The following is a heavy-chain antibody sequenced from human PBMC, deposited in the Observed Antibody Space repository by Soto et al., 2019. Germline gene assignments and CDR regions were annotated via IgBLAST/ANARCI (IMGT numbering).Heavy chain of an antibody. V-gene: IGHV4-59*01. CDR2: IYYSGST. CDR3: ARDSRSTVTTRGWFDP. D-gene: IGHD4-17*01. CDR1: GGSISSYY. Sequence: SETLSLTCTVSGGSISSYYWSWIRQPPGKGLEWIGYIYYSGSTNYNPSLKSRVTISVDTSKNQFSLKLSSVTAADTAVYYCARDSRSTVTTRGWFDPWGQGTLVSVSS. J-gene: IGHJ5*02.